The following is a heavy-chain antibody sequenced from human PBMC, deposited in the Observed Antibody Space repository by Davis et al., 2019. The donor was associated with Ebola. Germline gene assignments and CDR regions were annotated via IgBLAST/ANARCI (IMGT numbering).Heavy chain of an antibody. V-gene: IGHV3-7*01. CDR2: IKQDGSEK. D-gene: IGHD3-10*01. J-gene: IGHJ4*02. CDR3: ARDSGSAGLRFVYFDY. Sequence: GESLKISCEVSGFRFSNYRVSWVRQAPGKGLEWVANIKQDGSEKYYVDSVKGRFTISRDNAKNSLYLQMNSLRAEDTAVHYCARDSGSAGLRFVYFDYWGQGTLVTVSS. CDR1: GFRFSNYR.